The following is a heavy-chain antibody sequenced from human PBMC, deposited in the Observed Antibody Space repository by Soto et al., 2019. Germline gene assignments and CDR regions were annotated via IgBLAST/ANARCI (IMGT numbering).Heavy chain of an antibody. Sequence: QVQLVESGGGVVQPGRSLRLSCAASGFTFSSYGMHWVRQAPGKGLEWVAVIWYDGSNKYYADSVKGRFTISRDNSKNTLYLQMNSLRAEDTAVYYCARDLPLKAAAGTNPFDYWGQGTLVTVSS. CDR1: GFTFSSYG. D-gene: IGHD6-13*01. V-gene: IGHV3-33*01. J-gene: IGHJ4*02. CDR2: IWYDGSNK. CDR3: ARDLPLKAAAGTNPFDY.